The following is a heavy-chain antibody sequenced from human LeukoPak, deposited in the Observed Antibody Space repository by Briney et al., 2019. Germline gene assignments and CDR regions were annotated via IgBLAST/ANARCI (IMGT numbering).Heavy chain of an antibody. CDR1: GVSVSNHY. Sequence: EALSLTCSVSGVSVSNHYWSWIRLPPGKGLEWIGWFYYSGGTYFNPSLGSRVTISADTSRNHLSLNLRSLTATDTAVYYCARHSSGRHFDSWGQGALVTVSS. CDR2: FYYSGGT. CDR3: ARHSSGRHFDS. V-gene: IGHV4-59*02. J-gene: IGHJ4*02. D-gene: IGHD3-22*01.